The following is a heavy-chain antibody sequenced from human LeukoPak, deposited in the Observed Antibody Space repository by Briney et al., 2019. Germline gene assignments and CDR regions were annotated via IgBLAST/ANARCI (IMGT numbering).Heavy chain of an antibody. Sequence: SETLSLTCTVSGGSISSGSYYWSWIRQPAGKGLEWIVRIYTSGSTNYNPSLKSRVTISVDTSKNQFSLKLSSVTAADTAVYYCARYAYCSSTSCYTVFDYWGQRTLVTVSS. CDR1: GGSISSGSYY. D-gene: IGHD2-2*02. J-gene: IGHJ4*02. CDR2: IYTSGST. CDR3: ARYAYCSSTSCYTVFDY. V-gene: IGHV4-61*02.